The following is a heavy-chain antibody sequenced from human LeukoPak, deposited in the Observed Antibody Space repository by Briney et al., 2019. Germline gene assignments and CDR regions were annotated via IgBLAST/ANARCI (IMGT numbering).Heavy chain of an antibody. CDR3: ARDQGSSWYFDAFDI. CDR2: IRSKANNYAT. D-gene: IGHD6-13*01. V-gene: IGHV3-73*01. Sequence: GGSLRLSCAASGLIFSGSAMHWVRQASGKGLEWVGRIRSKANNYATAYAASVKGRFTISRDNAKNSLYLQMNSLRAEDTAVYYCARDQGSSWYFDAFDIWGQGTMVTVSS. CDR1: GLIFSGSA. J-gene: IGHJ3*02.